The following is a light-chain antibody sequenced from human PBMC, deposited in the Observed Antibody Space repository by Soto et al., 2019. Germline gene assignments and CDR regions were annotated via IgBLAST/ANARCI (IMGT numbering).Light chain of an antibody. CDR3: QQSYSTPSYT. J-gene: IGKJ2*01. CDR2: GAS. Sequence: DIPMTQSPSSLSASIGDRVTMTCRASQSIRSLLNWYQQKSGKAPKLLIYGASSLQSGVPSRFSGSGSGTDFTLTISSLQPEDSATYYCQQSYSTPSYTFGQGTKLEIK. CDR1: QSIRSL. V-gene: IGKV1-39*01.